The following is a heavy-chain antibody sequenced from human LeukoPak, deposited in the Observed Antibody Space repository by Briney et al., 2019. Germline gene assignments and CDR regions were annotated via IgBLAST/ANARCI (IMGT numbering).Heavy chain of an antibody. Sequence: SETRTSPARVPGGPSSSLVSSGSGQPPGKGLEWIGYIYYSGSTNYNPSLKSRVTISVDTSMNQSSLKLSSVTAADTAMKCYSIYRPADGRCDYWGQGTLVTVSS. CDR3: SIYRPADGRCDY. D-gene: IGHD5-24*01. J-gene: IGHJ4*02. CDR1: GGPSSSLV. CDR2: IYYSGST. V-gene: IGHV4-59*01.